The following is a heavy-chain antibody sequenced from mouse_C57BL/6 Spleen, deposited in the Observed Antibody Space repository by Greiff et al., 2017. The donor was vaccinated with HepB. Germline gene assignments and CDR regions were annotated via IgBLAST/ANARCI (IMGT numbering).Heavy chain of an antibody. J-gene: IGHJ2*01. D-gene: IGHD6-1*01. Sequence: QVQLQQSGAELVKPGASVKLSCKASGYTFTEYTIHWVKQRSGQGLEWIGWIYPGSGSIKYNEKFKDKATLTADKSSSTDYMELSRLTSEDSAVYFCARHALPSYYFDYWGQGTTLTVSS. CDR3: ARHALPSYYFDY. V-gene: IGHV1-62-2*01. CDR1: GYTFTEYT. CDR2: IYPGSGSI.